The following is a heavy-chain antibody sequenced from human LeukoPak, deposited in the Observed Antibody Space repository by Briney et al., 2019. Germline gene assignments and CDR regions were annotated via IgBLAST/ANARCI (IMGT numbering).Heavy chain of an antibody. D-gene: IGHD3-10*01. CDR1: GFTVSSNY. CDR3: ARSLRVRGVPDYMDV. CDR2: IYKNAIT. V-gene: IGHV3-53*01. J-gene: IGHJ6*03. Sequence: GGSLRLSCAASGFTVSSNYMSWVRQAPGKGLEWVSVIYKNAITYYADTVKGRFTISRDNSKNTLYLQMNSLRADDTAVYYCARSLRVRGVPDYMDVWGKGTTVTISS.